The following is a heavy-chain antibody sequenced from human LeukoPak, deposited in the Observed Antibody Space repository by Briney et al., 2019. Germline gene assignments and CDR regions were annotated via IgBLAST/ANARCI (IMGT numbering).Heavy chain of an antibody. CDR2: IIPIFGTA. CDR3: ARAPPDSSVYYYMDV. D-gene: IGHD3-22*01. Sequence: GASVKVSCKASGGTFSSYAISWVRQAPGQGLEWMGGIIPIFGTANYAQKFQGRVTITADKSTSTAYMELSSLRSEDTAVYYCARAPPDSSVYYYMDVWGKGTTVTVSS. J-gene: IGHJ6*03. CDR1: GGTFSSYA. V-gene: IGHV1-69*06.